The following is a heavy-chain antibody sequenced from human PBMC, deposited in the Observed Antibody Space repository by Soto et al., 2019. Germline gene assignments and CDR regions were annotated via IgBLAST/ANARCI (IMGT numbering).Heavy chain of an antibody. CDR2: IYPGDSDT. J-gene: IGHJ6*02. CDR3: ARNGVPGLYYYYGMDV. V-gene: IGHV5-51*01. D-gene: IGHD2-8*01. CDR1: GYSFTSYW. Sequence: GESLKISCKGSGYSFTSYWIGWVRQMPGKGLEWMGIIYPGDSDTRYSPSFQGQVTISADKSISTAYLQWSSLKASDTAMYYCARNGVPGLYYYYGMDVWGQGTTVTVSS.